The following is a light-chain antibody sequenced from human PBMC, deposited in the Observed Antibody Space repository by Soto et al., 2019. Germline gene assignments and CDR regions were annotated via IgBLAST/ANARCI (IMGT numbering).Light chain of an antibody. CDR3: AAWDDSLNGVV. CDR1: SSNIGSNT. J-gene: IGLJ2*01. CDR2: SNN. V-gene: IGLV1-44*01. Sequence: QSVLTQPPSASGTPGQRVTISCSGSSSNIGSNTVNWYQQLPGTAPKLLIYSNNQRPSGVPDRFSGSKSGTSASLAISGLRSEDEAHYYCAAWDDSLNGVVFGGGTQLTVL.